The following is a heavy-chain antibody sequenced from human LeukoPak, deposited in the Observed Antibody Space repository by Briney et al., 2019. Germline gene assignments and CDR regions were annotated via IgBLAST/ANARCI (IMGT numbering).Heavy chain of an antibody. CDR3: ARDGGLNTNFAY. Sequence: GGSLRLSCAASGFTFRSYWMGWVRQAPGKGLEWVANTKPDGSAEYYADSVRGRFTTSRDNANNFLYLQMNRLRAEDTAVYYCARDGGLNTNFAYWGQGTLVTVSS. V-gene: IGHV3-7*01. J-gene: IGHJ4*02. D-gene: IGHD2-15*01. CDR2: TKPDGSAE. CDR1: GFTFRSYW.